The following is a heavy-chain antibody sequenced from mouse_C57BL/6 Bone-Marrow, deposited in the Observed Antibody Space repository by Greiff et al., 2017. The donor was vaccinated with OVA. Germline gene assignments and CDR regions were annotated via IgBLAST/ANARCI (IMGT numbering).Heavy chain of an antibody. D-gene: IGHD2-3*01. CDR2: ISSGSSTI. Sequence: EVNVVESGGGLVKPGGSLKLSCAASGFTFSDYGMHWVRQAPEKGLEWVAYISSGSSTIYYADTVKGRFTISRDNAKNTLFLQMTSLRSEDTAMYYCANDGYSAWFAYWGQGTLVTVSA. CDR3: ANDGYSAWFAY. J-gene: IGHJ3*01. V-gene: IGHV5-17*01. CDR1: GFTFSDYG.